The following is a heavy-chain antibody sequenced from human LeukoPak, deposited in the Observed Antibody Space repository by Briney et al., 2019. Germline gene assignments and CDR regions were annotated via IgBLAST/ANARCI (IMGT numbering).Heavy chain of an antibody. V-gene: IGHV3-23*01. D-gene: IGHD3-22*01. CDR2: ISDSGGTT. CDR3: AKASSNDYYDSSGAFDP. Sequence: PGGSLRLSCVVSGITFSSFAMSWVRQTPGKGPEWVSVISDSGGTTFYADSVKGRFTISRDNSKKTLYLQMNSLRAEDTAVYYCAKASSNDYYDSSGAFDPWGQGTLVTVSS. J-gene: IGHJ5*02. CDR1: GITFSSFA.